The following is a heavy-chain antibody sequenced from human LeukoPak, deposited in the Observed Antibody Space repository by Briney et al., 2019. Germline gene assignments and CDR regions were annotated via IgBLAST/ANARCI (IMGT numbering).Heavy chain of an antibody. CDR1: GFTFSSYA. D-gene: IGHD3-3*01. J-gene: IGHJ4*02. CDR3: AKDSGVLEWLSYFDY. V-gene: IGHV3-23*01. CDR2: ISGSGGST. Sequence: QPGGSLRLSCAASGFTFSSYAMRWVRQAPGKGLEWVSAISGSGGSTYYADSVKGRFTISRDNSKNTLYLQMNSLRAEDTAVYYCAKDSGVLEWLSYFDYWGQGTLVTVSS.